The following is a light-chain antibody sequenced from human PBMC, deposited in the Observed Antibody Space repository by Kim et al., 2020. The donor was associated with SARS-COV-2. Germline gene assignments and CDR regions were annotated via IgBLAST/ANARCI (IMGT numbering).Light chain of an antibody. CDR3: NSRDSSGTWV. J-gene: IGLJ3*02. Sequence: SSELTQDPAVSVALGQTVRITCQGDSLRSYYASWYQQKPGQDPVLVIYGKNNRPSGIPDRFSGSSSGNTASLTITGAQAEDEADYYCNSRDSSGTWVFGGGTLLTVL. CDR1: SLRSYY. CDR2: GKN. V-gene: IGLV3-19*01.